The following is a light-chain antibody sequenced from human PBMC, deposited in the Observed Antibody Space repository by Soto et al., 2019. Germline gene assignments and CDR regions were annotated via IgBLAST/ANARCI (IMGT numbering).Light chain of an antibody. V-gene: IGKV1-5*03. Sequence: EIRMTQSASTLSASVGDRVSMXCRASQSISSGVVWYQQKPGKAPKLLIYKASTLEGGGPSKFSGSGSATEFSRTISSRQPEDFATYYGQQYNAYPWTFGQGTKVDIK. CDR3: QQYNAYPWT. CDR1: QSISSG. CDR2: KAS. J-gene: IGKJ1*01.